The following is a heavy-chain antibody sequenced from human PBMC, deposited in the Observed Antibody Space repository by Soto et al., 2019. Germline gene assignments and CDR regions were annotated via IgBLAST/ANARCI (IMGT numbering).Heavy chain of an antibody. CDR1: GFTFSDHY. CDR3: TXVRLGSSRSSDY. V-gene: IGHV3-72*01. CDR2: MKNKANSYTT. D-gene: IGHD6-19*01. Sequence: EVQLVESGGGLVQPEGSLRLSCAASGFTFSDHYMDWVRQAPGKGLEWVGRMKNKANSYTTEYAAPVKGRFIISRDXXXXXXXXXXXXXXXXXXAVXYXTXVRLGSSRSSDYWGQGIXVTVS. J-gene: IGHJ4*02.